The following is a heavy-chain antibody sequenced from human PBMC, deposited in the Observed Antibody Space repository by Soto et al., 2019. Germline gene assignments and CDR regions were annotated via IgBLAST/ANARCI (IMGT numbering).Heavy chain of an antibody. CDR3: ARDLGCCTGGICYPVGEN. J-gene: IGHJ4*01. V-gene: IGHV3-33*01. Sequence: GGSLRLSCAASGFSFSTYGMHWVRQAPDKGLEWVAVIWYDGTNKYYADSVKGRFTISRDNSKNTLYLEMNSLRAEDTAVYYCARDLGCCTGGICYPVGENWGHGTLVTVSS. D-gene: IGHD2-15*01. CDR1: GFSFSTYG. CDR2: IWYDGTNK.